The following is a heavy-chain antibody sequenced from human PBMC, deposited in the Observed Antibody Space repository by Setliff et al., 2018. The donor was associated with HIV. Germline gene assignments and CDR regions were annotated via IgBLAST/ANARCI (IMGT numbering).Heavy chain of an antibody. CDR1: GFTFTNSA. CDR2: IVVGSGNT. V-gene: IGHV1-58*01. J-gene: IGHJ3*02. Sequence: SVKVSCKASGFTFTNSAVQWVRQARGQRLEWIGWIVVGSGNTNYAQKFQERVTITRDMSASRAYMELSGLRTEDTAVYYCAADPQTGTTSYDAFDIWGQGTVVT. CDR3: AADPQTGTTSYDAFDI. D-gene: IGHD1-7*01.